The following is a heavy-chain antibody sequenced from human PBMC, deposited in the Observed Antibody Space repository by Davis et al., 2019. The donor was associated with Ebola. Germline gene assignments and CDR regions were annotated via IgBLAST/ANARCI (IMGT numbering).Heavy chain of an antibody. CDR3: AKDTYMGIVELGAFDI. J-gene: IGHJ3*02. Sequence: GESLKISCAASGFTFSSYEMNWVRQAPGKGLEWVSYISSSGSTIYYADSVKGRFTISRDNAKNSLYLQMNSLRAEDTAVYYCAKDTYMGIVELGAFDIWGQGTMVTVSS. CDR1: GFTFSSYE. CDR2: ISSSGSTI. V-gene: IGHV3-48*03. D-gene: IGHD1-1*01.